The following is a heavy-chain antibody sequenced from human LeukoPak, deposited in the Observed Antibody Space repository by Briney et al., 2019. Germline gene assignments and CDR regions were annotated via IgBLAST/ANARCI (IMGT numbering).Heavy chain of an antibody. D-gene: IGHD3-10*01. CDR2: INHSGST. CDR3: ARSWGSGSYDWFDP. V-gene: IGHV4-34*01. CDR1: GGSFSGYY. J-gene: IGHJ5*02. Sequence: PSETLSLTCAVYGGSFSGYYWSWIRQPPGKGLEWIGEINHSGSTNYNPSLKSRVTISVDTSKNQFSLKLSSVTAADTAVYYCARSWGSGSYDWFDPWGQGTLVTVPS.